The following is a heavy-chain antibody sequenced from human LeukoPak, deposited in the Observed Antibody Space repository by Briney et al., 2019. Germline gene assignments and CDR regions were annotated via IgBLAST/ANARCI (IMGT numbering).Heavy chain of an antibody. D-gene: IGHD6-19*01. CDR2: ISSSSGYI. Sequence: GGSLRLSCAASGFTFSSYSMNWVRQAPGKGLEWVSSISSSSGYIYYADSVKGRFTISRDNAKNSLYLQMNSLRAEDTAVYYCARVGYSSGWYYYYGMDVWGQGTTVTVSS. V-gene: IGHV3-21*01. CDR1: GFTFSSYS. CDR3: ARVGYSSGWYYYYGMDV. J-gene: IGHJ6*02.